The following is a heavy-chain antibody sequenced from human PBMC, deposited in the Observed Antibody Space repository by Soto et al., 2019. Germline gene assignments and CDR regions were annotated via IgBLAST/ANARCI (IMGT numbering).Heavy chain of an antibody. J-gene: IGHJ5*01. CDR3: ARVRQGCSANNCYFDP. D-gene: IGHD1-1*01. CDR1: GGSVRAPDW. Sequence: SETLSLTCTLSGGSVRAPDWWNWVRQSPDKGLEWIAEVHISGHSNYNPSLRSRVSVSIDSSKSQFYLNLNSVTAADTAIYYCARVRQGCSANNCYFDPWGQGTQVTVSS. V-gene: IGHV4-4*02. CDR2: VHISGHS.